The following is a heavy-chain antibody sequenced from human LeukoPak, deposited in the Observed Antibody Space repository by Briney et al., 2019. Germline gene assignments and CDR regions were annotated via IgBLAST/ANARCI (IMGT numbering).Heavy chain of an antibody. CDR3: ARVRGDQGTIFDP. D-gene: IGHD1-1*01. Sequence: SETLSLTCTVSGYSISSGYYWGWIRQPPGKGLEWIGSIYHSGSTYYNPSLKSRVTISVDTSKNQFSLKLSSVTAADTAVYYCARVRGDQGTIFDPWGQGTLVTVSS. CDR2: IYHSGST. J-gene: IGHJ5*02. CDR1: GYSISSGYY. V-gene: IGHV4-38-2*02.